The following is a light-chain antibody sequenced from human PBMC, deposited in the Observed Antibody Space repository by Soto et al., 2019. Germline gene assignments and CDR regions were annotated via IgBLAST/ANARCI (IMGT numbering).Light chain of an antibody. V-gene: IGLV2-11*01. CDR3: GSYTSITTWV. CDR2: DVS. J-gene: IGLJ3*02. CDR1: SSDVGGYNY. Sequence: QSVLTQPRSVSGSPGQSVTISCTGTSSDVGGYNYVSWYQQHPGKAPKLMIYDVSKRPSGVPDRFSGSKSGNTASLTISGLQGEDEADYYCGSYTSITTWVFGGGTKLTVL.